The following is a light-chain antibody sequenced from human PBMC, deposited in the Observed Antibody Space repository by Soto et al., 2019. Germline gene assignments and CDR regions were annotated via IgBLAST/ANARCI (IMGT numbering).Light chain of an antibody. J-gene: IGKJ4*01. CDR3: QQYGSSPLT. V-gene: IGKV3-20*01. CDR1: QSVSSN. Sequence: EIVMTQSPATLSVSPGERATLSCRASQSVSSNFAWYQQKPGQAPRLLIYDASTRATGIPARFSGSGSGTDFTLTISRLEPEDFAVYYCQQYGSSPLTFGGGTKVDIK. CDR2: DAS.